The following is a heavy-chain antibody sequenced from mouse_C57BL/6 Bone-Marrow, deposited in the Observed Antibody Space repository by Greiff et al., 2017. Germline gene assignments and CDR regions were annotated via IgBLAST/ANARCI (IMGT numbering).Heavy chain of an antibody. V-gene: IGHV1-39*01. CDR2: INPNYGTT. CDR1: GYSFTDYN. D-gene: IGHD2-4*01. CDR3: ASYDYEDGTYYAMDY. J-gene: IGHJ4*01. Sequence: EVQLQQSGPELVKPGASVKISCKASGYSFTDYNMNWVKQSNGRSLEWIGVINPNYGTTSYNQKFKGKATLTVDQSSSTAYMQLNSLTSEDSAVXYCASYDYEDGTYYAMDYWGQGTSVTVSS.